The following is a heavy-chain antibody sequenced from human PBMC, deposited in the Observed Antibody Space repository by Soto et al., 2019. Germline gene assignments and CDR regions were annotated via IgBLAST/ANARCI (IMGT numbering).Heavy chain of an antibody. Sequence: SETLCLTCTVSGGSISSYYWSWIRQPPGKGLEWIGHIYQSGSTLYNPSLESRVTISVDKSKNQFSLELNSVTAADTAVYYCARDTRDGYYFEYWGQGILVTVSS. V-gene: IGHV4-59*12. J-gene: IGHJ4*02. CDR1: GGSISSYY. CDR3: ARDTRDGYYFEY. D-gene: IGHD1-26*01. CDR2: IYQSGST.